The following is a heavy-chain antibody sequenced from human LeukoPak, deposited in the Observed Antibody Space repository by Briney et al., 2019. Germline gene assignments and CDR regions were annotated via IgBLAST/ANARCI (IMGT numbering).Heavy chain of an antibody. D-gene: IGHD4-17*01. CDR1: GRSISSYY. V-gene: IGHV4-59*01. J-gene: IGHJ4*02. CDR2: IYYSGST. CDR3: ARVRYYGDELDY. Sequence: SETLSLTCTVSGRSISSYYWSSIRQPPGKGLEWIGYIYYSGSTNYNPSLKSRVTISVDTSKNQFSLKLSSVTTADTAVYYCARVRYYGDELDYWGQGTLVTVSS.